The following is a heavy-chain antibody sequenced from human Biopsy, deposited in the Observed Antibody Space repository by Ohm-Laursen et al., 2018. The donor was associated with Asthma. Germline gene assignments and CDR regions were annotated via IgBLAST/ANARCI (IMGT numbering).Heavy chain of an antibody. CDR3: EPDFPKDYVRYNFQF. Sequence: GASVKVSCKISGYSLTDLSMHWVRLAPGQGLEWMGGHDHEEGGTVNARRFQGRVTMTEDTSTDIAYMELSSMSSDDTAVYYCEPDFPKDYVRYNFQFWGQGTLVTVSS. J-gene: IGHJ4*02. CDR2: HDHEEGGT. V-gene: IGHV1-24*01. D-gene: IGHD4-17*01. CDR1: GYSLTDLS.